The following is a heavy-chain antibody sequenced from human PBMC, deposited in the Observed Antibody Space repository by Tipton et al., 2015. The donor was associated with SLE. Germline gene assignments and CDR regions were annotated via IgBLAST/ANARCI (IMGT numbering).Heavy chain of an antibody. J-gene: IGHJ4*02. D-gene: IGHD3-22*01. Sequence: TLSLTCTVSGGSISSSSYYWGWIRQPPGKGLEWIGSIYYSGSTYYNPSLKSRVTISVDTSKNQFSLKLSSVTAADTAVYYCVRDSSGYSIFFDYWGQGTLVTVSS. CDR2: IYYSGST. CDR1: GGSISSSSYY. CDR3: VRDSSGYSIFFDY. V-gene: IGHV4-39*07.